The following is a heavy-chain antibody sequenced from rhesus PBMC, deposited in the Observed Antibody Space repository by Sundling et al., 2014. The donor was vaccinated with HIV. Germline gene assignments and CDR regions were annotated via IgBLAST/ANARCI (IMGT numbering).Heavy chain of an antibody. Sequence: QVQLQESGPGLVKPSETLSLTCAVSGASISSYRWSWIRQPPGKGLEWIGYIYGTTTTTTNYNPSLNSRVTISADTSKNQFSLKLSSVTAADTAMYYCARVWNGDGNWHSDYWGQGVLVTVSS. V-gene: IGHV4S10*01. CDR2: IYGTTTTTT. J-gene: IGHJ4*01. CDR3: ARVWNGDGNWHSDY. D-gene: IGHD4-35*01. CDR1: GASISSYR.